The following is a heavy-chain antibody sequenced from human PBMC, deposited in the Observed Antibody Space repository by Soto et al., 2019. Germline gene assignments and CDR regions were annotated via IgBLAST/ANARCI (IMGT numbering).Heavy chain of an antibody. Sequence: GGSLRLSCAASGFTFSSYGMHWVRQAPGKGLEWVAVISYDGSNKYYADSVKGRFTISRDNSKNTLYLQMNSLRAEDTAVYYCAKDPHIVVVPAAIGPFDPWGQGTLVTVSS. CDR1: GFTFSSYG. J-gene: IGHJ5*02. V-gene: IGHV3-30*18. CDR2: ISYDGSNK. CDR3: AKDPHIVVVPAAIGPFDP. D-gene: IGHD2-2*02.